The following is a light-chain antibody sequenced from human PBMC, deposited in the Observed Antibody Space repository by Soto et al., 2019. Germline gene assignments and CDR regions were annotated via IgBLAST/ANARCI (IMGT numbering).Light chain of an antibody. CDR3: WQRSNRPIT. V-gene: IGKV3-11*01. CDR2: DAS. J-gene: IGKJ5*01. Sequence: EIVLTQSPATLSFSPGERATLSCRARQSVSNYLAWYQQQRRQPPTRLIYDASTRATGIPARLSGSGSGTDFTLPTSSREPQEFAVYYCWQRSNRPITFGQGTRLEIK. CDR1: QSVSNY.